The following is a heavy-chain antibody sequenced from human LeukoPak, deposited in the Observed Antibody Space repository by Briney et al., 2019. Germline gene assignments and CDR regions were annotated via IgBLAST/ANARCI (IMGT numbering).Heavy chain of an antibody. CDR1: GFTFSSYG. D-gene: IGHD1-7*01. J-gene: IGHJ3*02. CDR2: ISSSSSYI. Sequence: PGGSLRLSCAASGFTFSSYGMNWVRQAPGKGLEWVSSISSSSSYIYYADSVKGRFTISRDNAKNSLYLQMNSLRAEDTAVYYCASYNWNYGGAFDIWGQGTMVTVSS. CDR3: ASYNWNYGGAFDI. V-gene: IGHV3-21*01.